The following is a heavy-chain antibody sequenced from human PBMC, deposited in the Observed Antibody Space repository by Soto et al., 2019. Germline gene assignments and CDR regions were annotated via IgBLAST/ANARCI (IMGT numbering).Heavy chain of an antibody. J-gene: IGHJ4*02. D-gene: IGHD1-1*01. CDR3: ARAGYTSGADY. CDR1: GFTFSNYW. Sequence: GGSLRLSCVGSGFTFSNYWIHWVRQAPGKGLVWVSRISGDGISTNYADSVKGRFTMSRDNAKNTLYLQMNSLRVEDTAVYYCARAGYTSGADYWGSGTLVTVSS. V-gene: IGHV3-74*01. CDR2: ISGDGIST.